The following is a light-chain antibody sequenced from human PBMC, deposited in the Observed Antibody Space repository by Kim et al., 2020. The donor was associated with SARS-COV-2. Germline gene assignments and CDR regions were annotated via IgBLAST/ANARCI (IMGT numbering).Light chain of an antibody. CDR1: SSDVGGYNY. Sequence: QSALTQPPSASGSPGQSVTISCTGTSSDVGGYNYVSWYQQHPGKAPKFIIYEVNKRPSGVPDRFSGSKSGNTASLTVSGLQAEDEADYYCSPFAGSNNPVVFGGGTQLTVL. CDR2: EVN. CDR3: SPFAGSNNPVV. J-gene: IGLJ2*01. V-gene: IGLV2-8*01.